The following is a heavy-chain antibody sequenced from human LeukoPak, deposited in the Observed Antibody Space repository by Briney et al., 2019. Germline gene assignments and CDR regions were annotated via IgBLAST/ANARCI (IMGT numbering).Heavy chain of an antibody. V-gene: IGHV4-39*07. CDR1: GGSISSGTYY. J-gene: IGHJ6*03. Sequence: PSETLSLTCTVSGGSISSGTYYWGWIRQPPGKGLEWIGSIYHSGSTYYNPSLKSRFTISVDTSKNPFSLKLSSLTAADTAVYYCARDRKYYYHMDVWGKGTTVTVSS. CDR3: ARDRKYYYHMDV. CDR2: IYHSGST. D-gene: IGHD1-14*01.